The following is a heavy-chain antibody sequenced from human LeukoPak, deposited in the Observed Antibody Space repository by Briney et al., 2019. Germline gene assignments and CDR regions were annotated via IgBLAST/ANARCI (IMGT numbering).Heavy chain of an antibody. D-gene: IGHD2-2*01. J-gene: IGHJ4*02. Sequence: GSLRLSCAASGFTFSSYGMHWVRQAPGKGLEWIGYIYYSGSTNYNPSLKSRVTISVDTSKNQFSLKLSSVTAADTAVYYCARARCSSTSCYRFDYWGQGTLVTVSS. CDR3: ARARCSSTSCYRFDY. CDR2: IYYSGST. CDR1: GFTFSSYG. V-gene: IGHV4-59*01.